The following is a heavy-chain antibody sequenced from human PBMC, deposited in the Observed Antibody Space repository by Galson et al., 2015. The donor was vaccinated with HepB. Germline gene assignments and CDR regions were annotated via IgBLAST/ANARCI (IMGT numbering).Heavy chain of an antibody. D-gene: IGHD6-19*01. CDR2: IRSKAANYAT. CDR1: GFTFSGSA. V-gene: IGHV3-73*01. J-gene: IGHJ4*02. CDR3: SRLGDFSGYSSR. Sequence: SLRLSCAASGFTFSGSAIHWVRQAPGKGPEWVGRIRSKAANYATAYVESLKGRFTISRDDSKNTAYLRMNSLKTEDTAVYYCSRLGDFSGYSSRWGQGTLVTVSS.